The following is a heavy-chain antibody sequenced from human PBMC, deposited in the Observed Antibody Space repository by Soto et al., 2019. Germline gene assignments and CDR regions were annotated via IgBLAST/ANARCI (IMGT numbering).Heavy chain of an antibody. J-gene: IGHJ6*03. D-gene: IGHD3-10*02. CDR1: GYSFTSYW. CDR3: ARGHENGRGTQNYRGV. Sequence: PGESLKISCKGSGYSFTSYWIGWVRQMPGKGLEWMGIIYPGDSDTRYSPSFQGQVTISADKSISTAYLQWSSLKASDTAMYYCARGHENGRGTQNYRGVWGKVTGSTVPS. CDR2: IYPGDSDT. V-gene: IGHV5-51*01.